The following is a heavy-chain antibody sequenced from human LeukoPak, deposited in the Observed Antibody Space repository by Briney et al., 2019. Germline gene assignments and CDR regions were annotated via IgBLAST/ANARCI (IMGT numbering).Heavy chain of an antibody. Sequence: GGSLRLSCAASGFTFSSYWMSWVRQAPGKGLEWVANIKQDGSDKYYVDSVKGRFTISRDNAKNSLYLQMNSLRAEDTAVYYCARDREYTDYLHNWFDPWGQGTLVTVSS. CDR2: IKQDGSDK. CDR1: GFTFSSYW. J-gene: IGHJ5*02. D-gene: IGHD4-11*01. CDR3: ARDREYTDYLHNWFDP. V-gene: IGHV3-7*01.